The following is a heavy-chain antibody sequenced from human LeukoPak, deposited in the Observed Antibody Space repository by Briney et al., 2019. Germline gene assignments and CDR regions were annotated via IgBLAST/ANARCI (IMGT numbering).Heavy chain of an antibody. V-gene: IGHV4-39*01. D-gene: IGHD4-17*01. Sequence: SETLSLTCTVSGDSISSGTYYWAWLRQPPGKGREWIGAIYYSGTTFYSPSLKSRVTISVVTSKKQFSPKLTSVTAAETDVYYCARHGTAVISLLGAFDICGQGTMVIFSS. CDR2: IYYSGTT. J-gene: IGHJ3*02. CDR1: GDSISSGTYY. CDR3: ARHGTAVISLLGAFDI.